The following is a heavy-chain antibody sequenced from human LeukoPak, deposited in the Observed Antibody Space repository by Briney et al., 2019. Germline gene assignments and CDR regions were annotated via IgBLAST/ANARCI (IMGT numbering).Heavy chain of an antibody. CDR1: GGSFSGCY. CDR2: INHSGST. V-gene: IGHV4-34*01. CDR3: ARGHLVVVTANRPGAFDI. Sequence: SETLSLTCAVYGGSFSGCYWSWIRQPPGKGLEWIGEINHSGSTNYNPSLKSRVTISVDTSKNQFSLKLSSVTAADTAVYYCARGHLVVVTANRPGAFDIWGQGTMVTVSS. J-gene: IGHJ3*02. D-gene: IGHD2-21*02.